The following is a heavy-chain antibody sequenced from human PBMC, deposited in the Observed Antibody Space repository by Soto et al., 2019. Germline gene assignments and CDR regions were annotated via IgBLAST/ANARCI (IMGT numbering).Heavy chain of an antibody. D-gene: IGHD3-16*01. CDR3: TSDTFGLRDT. V-gene: IGHV3-74*01. CDR2: INPAGTIT. Sequence: MQMVESGGGSVQPGGSLRLSCAASGFPFSHYWMHWVRQTPGKGLVWVSRINPAGTITNYADSVEGRFTISRDNADSALFLQVNSLSAEATAIYYCTSDTFGLRDTWGQGTLVTVSS. J-gene: IGHJ5*02. CDR1: GFPFSHYW.